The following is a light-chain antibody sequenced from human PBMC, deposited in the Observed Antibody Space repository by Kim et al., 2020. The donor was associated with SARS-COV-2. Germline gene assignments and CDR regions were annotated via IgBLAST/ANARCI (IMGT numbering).Light chain of an antibody. CDR1: NIGSKN. J-gene: IGLJ3*02. V-gene: IGLV3-9*01. CDR3: QVWDSSSWV. Sequence: SYELTQPLSVSVALGQTARITCGGNNIGSKNVHWYQQKPGQAPVLVIYRDNNRPSGIPERFSGSNSGNTATLTISRAQAGEEADHYCQVWDSSSWVFGGG. CDR2: RDN.